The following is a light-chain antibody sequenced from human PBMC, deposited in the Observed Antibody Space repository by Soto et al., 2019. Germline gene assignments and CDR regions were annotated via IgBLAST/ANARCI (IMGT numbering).Light chain of an antibody. V-gene: IGLV1-44*01. CDR3: SAWDNSLNGYV. CDR1: SSNIGSNT. J-gene: IGLJ1*01. CDR2: TAG. Sequence: QSALTQPLSASASPGQRVTISCSGGSSNIGSNTVAWYQHLPGTAPPRLIFTAGQRPSGVPGRSSGSKSGTSASLAISGLQSEDEGDYYCSAWDNSLNGYVFGPGTKVTVL.